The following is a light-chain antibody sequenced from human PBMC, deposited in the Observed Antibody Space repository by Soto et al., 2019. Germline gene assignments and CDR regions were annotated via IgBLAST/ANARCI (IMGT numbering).Light chain of an antibody. CDR1: QSVSTN. J-gene: IGKJ1*01. CDR3: QQYNDWPQT. V-gene: IGKV3-15*01. CDR2: GAS. Sequence: EIVMTQSPGTLSLSPGERAPLSCRASQSVSTNLAWYQQIPGQAPRLLIYGASTRATGIPARFSGSGSGTEFTLAISSLQSEDFAFYYCQQYNDWPQTFGLGTKVESK.